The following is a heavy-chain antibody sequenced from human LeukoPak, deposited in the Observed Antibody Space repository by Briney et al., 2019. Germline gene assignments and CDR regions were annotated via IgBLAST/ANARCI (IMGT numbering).Heavy chain of an antibody. Sequence: GGSLRLSCAASGFTFSSYWMSWVRQAPGKGLEWVANIKQDGSEKYYVDSVKGRFTISRDNAKNSLYLQMNSLRAEDTAVYYCARVPDRGLAYYDFWSGYYNYYYGMDVWGQGTTVTVSS. J-gene: IGHJ6*02. D-gene: IGHD3-3*01. CDR2: IKQDGSEK. CDR1: GFTFSSYW. V-gene: IGHV3-7*03. CDR3: ARVPDRGLAYYDFWSGYYNYYYGMDV.